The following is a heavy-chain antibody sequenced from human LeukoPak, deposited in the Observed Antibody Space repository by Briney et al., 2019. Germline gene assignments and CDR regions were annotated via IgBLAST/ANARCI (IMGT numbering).Heavy chain of an antibody. V-gene: IGHV4-59*11. CDR3: ARDAS. CDR1: GISIGSHY. Sequence: PSETLSLTCNVSGISIGSHYWSWFRQSPGMGLEWIGCVYNSGTTTYHPSLTRRVSISVDPSANQYSLKMTSVTAADTAIYYCARDASWGQGILVTVSS. J-gene: IGHJ5*02. CDR2: VYNSGTT.